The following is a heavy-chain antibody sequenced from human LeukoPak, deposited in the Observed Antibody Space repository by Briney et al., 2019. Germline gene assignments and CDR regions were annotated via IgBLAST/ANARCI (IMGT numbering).Heavy chain of an antibody. D-gene: IGHD3-10*01. J-gene: IGHJ4*02. CDR2: LYYSGST. CDR1: GGSISSSSYY. Sequence: SETLSLTCTVSGGSISSSSYYWGWIRQPPGKGLEWIGSLYYSGSTYYNPSLRSQVTLSVDISKSQFSLKLNSVTAADTAVYYCARLSFGEHTFDYWGQGILVTVSS. V-gene: IGHV4-39*01. CDR3: ARLSFGEHTFDY.